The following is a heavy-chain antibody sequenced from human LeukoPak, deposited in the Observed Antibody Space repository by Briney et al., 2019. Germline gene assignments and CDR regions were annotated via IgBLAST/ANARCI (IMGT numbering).Heavy chain of an antibody. CDR2: INHSGGT. V-gene: IGHV4-34*01. Sequence: SETLSLTCAVYGGSFSGYYWSWIRQPPGKGLEWIGEINHSGGTNYNPSLKSRVTISVDTSKNQFSLKLSSVTAADTAVYYCARAAVVVTVDYWGQGTLVTVSS. CDR3: ARAAVVVTVDY. D-gene: IGHD2-21*02. CDR1: GGSFSGYY. J-gene: IGHJ4*02.